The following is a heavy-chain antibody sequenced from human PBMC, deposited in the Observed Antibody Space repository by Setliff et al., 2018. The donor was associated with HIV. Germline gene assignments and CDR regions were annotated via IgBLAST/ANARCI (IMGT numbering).Heavy chain of an antibody. CDR2: IYPGDSDT. CDR3: ARHVLVTRDVRYFDY. CDR1: GYYFTSYW. V-gene: IGHV5-51*01. J-gene: IGHJ4*02. Sequence: GESLKISCKGSGYYFTSYWIGWVRQMPGKGLEWMGIIYPGDSDTRISPSFQGQVTISADKSINTAYLQWSSLKASDTAMYYCARHVLVTRDVRYFDYWGQGTLVTAPQ. D-gene: IGHD2-21*02.